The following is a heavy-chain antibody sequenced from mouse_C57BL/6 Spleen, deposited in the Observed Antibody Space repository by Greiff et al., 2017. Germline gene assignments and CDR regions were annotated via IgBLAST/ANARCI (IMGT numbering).Heavy chain of an antibody. CDR1: GYTFTSYW. CDR2: INPSSGYT. V-gene: IGHV1-7*01. J-gene: IGHJ2*01. Sequence: VQLQESGAELAKPGASVKLSCKASGYTFTSYWMHWVKQRPGQGLEWIGYINPSSGYTKYNQKFKNKATLTADTPSSTAYMQLSSLTYEDSAVYYCARLYYGNYEGYFDYWGQGTTLTVSS. D-gene: IGHD2-1*01. CDR3: ARLYYGNYEGYFDY.